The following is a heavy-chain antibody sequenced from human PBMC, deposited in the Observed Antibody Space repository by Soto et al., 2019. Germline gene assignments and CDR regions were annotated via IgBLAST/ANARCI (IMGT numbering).Heavy chain of an antibody. CDR2: FYHSGST. V-gene: IGHV4-59*01. J-gene: IGHJ4*02. Sequence: PSETLSLTCTVSGGSLGSYFWSWIRQPPGQGLEWLGFFYHSGSTDYNPSLKSRVTISGDKSNNQVSLKLRSVTAADTAVYYCARGSYESYLWGRGTLVTVSS. CDR1: GGSLGSYF. CDR3: ARGSYESYL. D-gene: IGHD1-26*01.